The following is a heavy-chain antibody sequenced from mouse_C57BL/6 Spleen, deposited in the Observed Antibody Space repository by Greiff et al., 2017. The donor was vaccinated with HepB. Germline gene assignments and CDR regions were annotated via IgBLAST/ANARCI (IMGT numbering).Heavy chain of an antibody. CDR1: GFTFSDYG. V-gene: IGHV5-17*01. J-gene: IGHJ1*03. D-gene: IGHD1-1*01. CDR3: ARGGYGSSYGWYFDV. Sequence: EVKLMESGGGLVKPGGSLKLSCAASGFTFSDYGMHWVRQAPEKGLEWVAYISSGSSTIYYADTVKGRFTISRDNAKNTLFLQMTSLRSEDTAMYYCARGGYGSSYGWYFDVWGTGTTVTVSS. CDR2: ISSGSSTI.